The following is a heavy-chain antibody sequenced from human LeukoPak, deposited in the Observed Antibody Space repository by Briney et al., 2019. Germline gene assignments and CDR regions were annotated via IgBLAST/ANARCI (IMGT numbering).Heavy chain of an antibody. J-gene: IGHJ3*02. CDR1: GFTFKKYA. V-gene: IGHV3-64*04. D-gene: IGHD5-24*01. Sequence: GGSLRLSCSASGFTFKKYAMHWVRQAPGKGLEYVSAINSNGGRTYYADSVKGRFTISRDSSKNTLYLQINSLRVEDTAVYYCARGMDGYGPDAFDIWGQGTMVTVSS. CDR3: ARGMDGYGPDAFDI. CDR2: INSNGGRT.